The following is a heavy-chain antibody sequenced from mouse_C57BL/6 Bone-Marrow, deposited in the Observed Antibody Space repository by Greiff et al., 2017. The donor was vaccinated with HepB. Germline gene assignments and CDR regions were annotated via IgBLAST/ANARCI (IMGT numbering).Heavy chain of an antibody. CDR2: ISSGSSTI. Sequence: EVMLVESGGGLVKPGGSLKLSCAASGFTFSDYGMHWVRQAPEKGLEWVAYISSGSSTIYYADTVKGRFTISRDNAKNTLFQQMTSLRSEDTAMYYCARGYYYGSSYWGQGTTLTVSS. CDR3: ARGYYYGSSY. J-gene: IGHJ2*01. D-gene: IGHD1-1*01. CDR1: GFTFSDYG. V-gene: IGHV5-17*01.